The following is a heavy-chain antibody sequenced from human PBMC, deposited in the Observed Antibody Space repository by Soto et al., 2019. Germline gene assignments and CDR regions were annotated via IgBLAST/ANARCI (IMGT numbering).Heavy chain of an antibody. CDR1: GFTFSSCA. J-gene: IGHJ5*02. Sequence: PGGSLRLSCAASGFTFSSCALTWVRRAPGKGLEWVSAVSGSSTYTYYADSVKGRFTISRDNSKNTLYLQMNSLKAEDTAIYSCAREGDSHAFRGFDLWGQGTPVTGS. CDR3: AREGDSHAFRGFDL. D-gene: IGHD5-18*01. CDR2: VSGSSTYT. V-gene: IGHV3-23*01.